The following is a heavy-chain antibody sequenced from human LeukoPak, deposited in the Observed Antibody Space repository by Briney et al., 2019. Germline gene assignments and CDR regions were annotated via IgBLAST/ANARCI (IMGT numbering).Heavy chain of an antibody. CDR2: INPSGGST. J-gene: IGHJ5*02. CDR1: GYTFTSYY. D-gene: IGHD6-19*01. CDR3: ARGAGKGNWFDP. Sequence: ASVKVSCKASGYTFTSYYMHWVGQPPAQGLQWMGIINPSGGSTSYAQKFQGRVTMTRDTSTSTVYMELSSLRSEDTAVYYCARGAGKGNWFDPWGQGTLVTVSS. V-gene: IGHV1-46*01.